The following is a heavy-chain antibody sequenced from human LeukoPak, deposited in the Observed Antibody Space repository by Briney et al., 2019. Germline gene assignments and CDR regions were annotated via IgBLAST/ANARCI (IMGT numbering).Heavy chain of an antibody. J-gene: IGHJ3*02. Sequence: ASVKVSFKASGYTFSSYYVHWVRQAPGQGLEWMGIIHPSGGSTTYAQKFRGRVTMTRDTSTSTVYMELSSLRSEDTAVYYCARVRFSSGWYIAFDMWGQGTMVTVSS. CDR1: GYTFSSYY. CDR3: ARVRFSSGWYIAFDM. D-gene: IGHD6-19*01. V-gene: IGHV1-46*01. CDR2: IHPSGGST.